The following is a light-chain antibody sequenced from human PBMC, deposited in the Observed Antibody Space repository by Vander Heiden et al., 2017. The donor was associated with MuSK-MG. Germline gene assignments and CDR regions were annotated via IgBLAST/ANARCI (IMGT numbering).Light chain of an antibody. CDR3: QQDNSYPYT. CDR1: QIISSW. Sequence: DIQMTQSPSTLSASVGDRVTVTCRASQIISSWLAWYQQKPGKAPKLLIYKASNLETGVPSRFSGSGSGTEFTLTISSLQPDDFATYYCQQDNSYPYTFGQGTKLEIK. J-gene: IGKJ2*01. V-gene: IGKV1-5*03. CDR2: KAS.